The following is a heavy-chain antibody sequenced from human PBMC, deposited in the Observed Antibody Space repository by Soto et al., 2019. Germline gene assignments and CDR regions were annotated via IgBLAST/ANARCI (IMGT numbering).Heavy chain of an antibody. CDR3: AKVTDDQ. Sequence: EVRLLESGGGLLQPGGSLRLSCAASGVTFSTYTLSWVRQAPGKGLEWVSTISGGGGSTYYADSVKGRFTISRDNSKNTMYLQMNRLRAEDTAVYYCAKVTDDQWGQGTLVTVSS. J-gene: IGHJ4*02. V-gene: IGHV3-23*01. CDR1: GVTFSTYT. CDR2: ISGGGGST.